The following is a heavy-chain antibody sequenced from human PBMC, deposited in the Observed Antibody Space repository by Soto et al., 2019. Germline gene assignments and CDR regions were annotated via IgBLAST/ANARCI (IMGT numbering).Heavy chain of an antibody. CDR3: ARPPFPGCINAVCYPFDY. V-gene: IGHV1-46*01. D-gene: IGHD2-8*01. J-gene: IGHJ4*02. CDR2: INPSGGST. Sequence: QLQLVQFGAEVKKPGASVKVSCKASGYTFTDYYIHWVRQAPGQGFGWMGMINPSGGSTDYAQKFRGRVTRTRDTSTGTVYMELSSLRSEDTAVYYCARPPFPGCINAVCYPFDYWGQGTLVTVSS. CDR1: GYTFTDYY.